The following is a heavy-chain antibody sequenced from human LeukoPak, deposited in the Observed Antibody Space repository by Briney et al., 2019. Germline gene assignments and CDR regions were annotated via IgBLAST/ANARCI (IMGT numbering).Heavy chain of an antibody. CDR1: GGSISSHY. J-gene: IGHJ5*02. CDR3: ARTVMTTGYTGSFGCLDP. Sequence: SETLSLTCTVSGGSISSHYWCWIRQPPGQGLEWIGYIYFSGSTNYNPSLKSRVTISVDTSKNQFSLKRSSVTAADTAVYYCARTVMTTGYTGSFGCLDPWGQGTLVTVSS. D-gene: IGHD4-11*01. CDR2: IYFSGST. V-gene: IGHV4-59*11.